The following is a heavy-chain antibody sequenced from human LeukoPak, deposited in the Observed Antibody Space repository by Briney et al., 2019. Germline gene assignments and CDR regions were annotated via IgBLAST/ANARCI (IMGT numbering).Heavy chain of an antibody. CDR3: ARDEDGYLDY. D-gene: IGHD2-15*01. CDR1: GFTFSSYG. CDR2: IWYDGSNK. J-gene: IGHJ4*02. V-gene: IGHV3-33*01. Sequence: PGGSLRLSCAASGFTFSSYGMHWVRRAPGKGLEWVAAIWYDGSNKYYADSVKGRFTISRDNSKNTLYLQMNSLRAEDTAVYYCARDEDGYLDYWGQGTLVTVSS.